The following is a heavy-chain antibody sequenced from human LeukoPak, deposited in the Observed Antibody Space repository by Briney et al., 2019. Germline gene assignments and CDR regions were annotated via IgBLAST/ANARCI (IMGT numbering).Heavy chain of an antibody. CDR3: TTSFAPLGYDYGGYEVDY. CDR1: GFTFSNAW. J-gene: IGHJ4*02. CDR2: IKSKTDGGTT. V-gene: IGHV3-15*01. D-gene: IGHD4-17*01. Sequence: GGSLRLSCAASGFTFSNAWMSWVRQAPGKGLEWVGRIKSKTDGGTTDYAAPVKGRFTISRDDSKNTLYLQMNSLKTEDTAVYYCTTSFAPLGYDYGGYEVDYWGQGTLVTVSS.